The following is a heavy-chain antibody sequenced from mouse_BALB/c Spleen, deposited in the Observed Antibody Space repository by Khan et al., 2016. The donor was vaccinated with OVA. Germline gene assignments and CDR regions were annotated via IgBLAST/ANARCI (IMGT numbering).Heavy chain of an antibody. CDR1: GFDFSRYW. J-gene: IGHJ4*01. CDR3: ARGLRRYYNAMDY. D-gene: IGHD2-2*01. Sequence: EVQLVESGGGLVQPGGSLKLSCAASGFDFSRYWMSWVRQAPGKGLEWIGEINPDSSTINYTPSLNDKFIISSDNAKNTLYLQMSKVRSEDTALYYCARGLRRYYNAMDYWGQGTSVTVSS. V-gene: IGHV4-1*02. CDR2: INPDSSTI.